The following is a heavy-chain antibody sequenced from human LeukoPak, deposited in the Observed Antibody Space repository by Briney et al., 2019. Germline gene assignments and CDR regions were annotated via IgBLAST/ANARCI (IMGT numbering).Heavy chain of an antibody. CDR2: INWNGGST. J-gene: IGHJ6*03. CDR1: GFTFDDYG. V-gene: IGHV3-20*04. D-gene: IGHD5-18*01. CDR3: ARNNTAMGVYYYYYMDV. Sequence: GGSLRLSCAASGFTFDDYGMSWVRHAPGKGLEWVSGINWNGGSTVYADSVKGRFTISRDNAKNSLYLQMNSLRAEDTALYYCARNNTAMGVYYYYYMDVWGKGTTVTVSS.